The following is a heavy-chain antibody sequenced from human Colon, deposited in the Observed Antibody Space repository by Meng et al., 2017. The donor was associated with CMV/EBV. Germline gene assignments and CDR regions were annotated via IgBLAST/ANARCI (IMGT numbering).Heavy chain of an antibody. CDR1: SVSNNSGS. CDR3: ARHRPQATRTKKGLEN. Sequence: SVSNNSGSWGWVRQPPGRGQGWVASISHTESTFSDPSLKSRVTISVDTSKNQISLGLNSVTAADTAVYYCARHRPQATRTKKGLENWGQGTLVTVSS. D-gene: IGHD5-12*01. J-gene: IGHJ4*02. CDR2: ISHTEST. V-gene: IGHV4-39*01.